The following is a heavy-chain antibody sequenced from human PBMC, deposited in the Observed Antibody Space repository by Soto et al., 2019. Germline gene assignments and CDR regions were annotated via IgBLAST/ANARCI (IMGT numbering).Heavy chain of an antibody. CDR2: TNPSGGST. CDR1: GYTFTSYY. J-gene: IGHJ4*02. D-gene: IGHD1-7*01. CDR3: ARVQTGTIDY. V-gene: IGHV1-46*01. Sequence: ASVKVSCKASGYTFTSYYMHWVRQAPGQGLEWMGITNPSGGSTSYAQRFQGRVTMTRDTSTSTVYMELSSLRSEDTAVYYCARVQTGTIDYWGQGTLVTVSS.